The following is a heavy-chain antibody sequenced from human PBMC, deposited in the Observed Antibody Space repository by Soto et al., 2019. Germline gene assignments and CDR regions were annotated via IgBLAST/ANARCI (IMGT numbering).Heavy chain of an antibody. Sequence: GGSLRLSCAASGFPFGDYWMSWVRPPPGKGLEWVAHMKKDGSEKYYVDSVKGRFTVSRDNTKNSLYLQMNSLRAEDTAVYNWFDPWGQGTLVTVSA. CDR2: MKKDGSEK. CDR3: FDP. V-gene: IGHV3-7*03. CDR1: GFPFGDYW. J-gene: IGHJ5*02.